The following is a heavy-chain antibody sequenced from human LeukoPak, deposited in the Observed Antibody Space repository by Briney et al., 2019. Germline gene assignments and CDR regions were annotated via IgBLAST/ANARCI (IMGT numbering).Heavy chain of an antibody. Sequence: GASVKVSCKASGYTFTSHDINWVRQATGQGLEWMGWMNPNSGNTGYAQKFQGRVIMTRNTSISTAYMELSSLRSEDTAVYYCARGVWQGSYSIAWYTFDYWGQGILVTVSS. J-gene: IGHJ4*02. CDR2: MNPNSGNT. CDR3: ARGVWQGSYSIAWYTFDY. D-gene: IGHD6-19*01. CDR1: GYTFTSHD. V-gene: IGHV1-8*01.